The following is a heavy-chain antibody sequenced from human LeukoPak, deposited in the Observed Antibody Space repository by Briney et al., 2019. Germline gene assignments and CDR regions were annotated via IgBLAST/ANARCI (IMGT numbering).Heavy chain of an antibody. J-gene: IGHJ5*02. Sequence: GESLKISCKGSGYTFTSYWIGWVRQMPGKGLEWMGVIYPGNSDARYSPSFQGQVTISADKSISTAYLQWSSLKASDTAMYYCARLEGNWFDPWGQGTLVTVSS. CDR2: IYPGNSDA. V-gene: IGHV5-51*01. D-gene: IGHD3-3*01. CDR1: GYTFTSYW. CDR3: ARLEGNWFDP.